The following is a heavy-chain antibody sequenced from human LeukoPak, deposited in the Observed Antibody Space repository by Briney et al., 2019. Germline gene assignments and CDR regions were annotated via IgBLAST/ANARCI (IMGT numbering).Heavy chain of an antibody. CDR2: IKEDGSEA. CDR1: GFTFSRYW. CDR3: AKVWTVADIVADY. J-gene: IGHJ4*02. Sequence: PGGSLRLSCAAAGFTFSRYWMSWVRQATGKGLECVAKIKEDGSEAHYVDSVKGRFTISRDNSKNTLYLQMNSLRAEDTAVYYCAKVWTVADIVADYWGQGTLVTVSS. D-gene: IGHD2-21*01. V-gene: IGHV3-7*01.